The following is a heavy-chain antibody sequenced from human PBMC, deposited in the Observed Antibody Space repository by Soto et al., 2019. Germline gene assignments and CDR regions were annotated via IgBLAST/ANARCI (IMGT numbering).Heavy chain of an antibody. D-gene: IGHD3-10*01. J-gene: IGHJ6*02. V-gene: IGHV3-21*01. CDR2: ISSSSSYI. CDR3: AGRWFGDSYYYSYYGMDV. CDR1: GFTFSSYS. Sequence: GGSLRRCCAASGFTFSSYSMNWVRQPPGRGLPWASPISSSSSYIYYAASVTGRFTISRANATTSLSLQMNSLRDEDTAVYYCAGRWFGDSYYYSYYGMDVWG.